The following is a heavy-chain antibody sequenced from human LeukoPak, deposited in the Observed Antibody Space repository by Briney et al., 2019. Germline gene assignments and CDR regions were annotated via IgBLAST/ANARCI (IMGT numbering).Heavy chain of an antibody. V-gene: IGHV4-39*01. J-gene: IGHJ4*02. CDR3: ARHGTAVAGTEGSFDY. CDR1: GASISSGSNY. CDR2: IYSSGST. Sequence: TSETLSLTCSVSGASISSGSNYWGWIRQPPGKTLEWIGSIYSSGSTYYNPSLKSRVTISVDTSKNQFSLKLSSVTAADTAVYYCARHGTAVAGTEGSFDYWGQGTLVTVSS. D-gene: IGHD6-19*01.